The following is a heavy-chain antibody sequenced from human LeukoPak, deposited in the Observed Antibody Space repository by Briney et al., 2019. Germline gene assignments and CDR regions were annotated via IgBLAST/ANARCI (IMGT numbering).Heavy chain of an antibody. CDR3: ARDKPYDSSGYGLTDAFDI. D-gene: IGHD3-22*01. Sequence: ASVKVSCKASGYTFTSYYMHWVRQAPGQGLEWMGIINPSGGSTSYAQKFQGRVTMTRDMSTSTVYMELSSLRSEDTAVYYCARDKPYDSSGYGLTDAFDIWGQGTMVTVSS. CDR2: INPSGGST. J-gene: IGHJ3*02. CDR1: GYTFTSYY. V-gene: IGHV1-46*01.